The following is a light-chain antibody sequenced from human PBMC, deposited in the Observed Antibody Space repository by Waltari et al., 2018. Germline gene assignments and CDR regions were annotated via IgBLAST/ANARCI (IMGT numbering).Light chain of an antibody. Sequence: EIVLTQSPATLPLSPGEGATLSCRASQSVSTYLAWYQQKPGQAPRLLIYDASNRAPGIPARFSASGSGTDFTLTISSREPDDFAVYYCLQRSAWPYTFGQGTKLEIK. CDR3: LQRSAWPYT. CDR2: DAS. V-gene: IGKV3-11*01. J-gene: IGKJ2*01. CDR1: QSVSTY.